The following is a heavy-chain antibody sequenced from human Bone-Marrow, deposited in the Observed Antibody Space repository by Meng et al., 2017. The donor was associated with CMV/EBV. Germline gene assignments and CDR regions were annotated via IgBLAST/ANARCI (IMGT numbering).Heavy chain of an antibody. D-gene: IGHD3-22*01. CDR1: GFTFDDYA. Sequence: GGSLRLSCAASGFTFDDYAMHWVRQAPGKGLEWVSGISWNSGSMCYADSVKGRFTISRDNAKNSLYLQMNSLRAEDTALYYCAKAAGYYYDNSGNIDYWGQGTLVTVSS. J-gene: IGHJ4*02. CDR3: AKAAGYYYDNSGNIDY. CDR2: ISWNSGSM. V-gene: IGHV3-9*01.